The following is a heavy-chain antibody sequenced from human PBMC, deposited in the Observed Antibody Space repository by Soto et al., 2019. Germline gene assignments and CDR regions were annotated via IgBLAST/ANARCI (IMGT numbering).Heavy chain of an antibody. V-gene: IGHV1-69*13. CDR1: GGTFSSYA. D-gene: IGHD6-19*01. CDR3: ARDRGRRTSNIALAGYGMDV. J-gene: IGHJ6*02. Sequence: GASVKVSCKASGGTFSSYAISWVRQAPGQGLEWMGGIIPIFGTANYAQKFQGRVTITADESTSTAYMELSSLRSEDTAVYYCARDRGRRTSNIALAGYGMDVWAQGTTATVSS. CDR2: IIPIFGTA.